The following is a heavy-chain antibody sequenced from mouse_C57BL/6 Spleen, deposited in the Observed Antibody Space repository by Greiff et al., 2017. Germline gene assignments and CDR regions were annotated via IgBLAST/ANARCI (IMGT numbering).Heavy chain of an antibody. CDR2: ISGGGGNT. CDR3: ARPDAAWFAY. J-gene: IGHJ3*01. Sequence: EVQRVESGGGLVKPGGSLKLSCAASGFTFSSYTMSWVRQTPEKRLEWVATISGGGGNTYYPESVKGRFTISRDNSKNTLYLQMSSLRSEDTALYYCARPDAAWFAYWGQGTLVTVSA. V-gene: IGHV5-9*01. CDR1: GFTFSSYT.